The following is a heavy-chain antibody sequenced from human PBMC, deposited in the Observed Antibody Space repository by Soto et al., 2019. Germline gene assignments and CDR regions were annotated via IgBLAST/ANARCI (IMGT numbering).Heavy chain of an antibody. CDR3: ARVTNKAVAGTRGYYYYYGMDV. CDR2: IIPIFGTA. D-gene: IGHD6-19*01. V-gene: IGHV1-69*01. J-gene: IGHJ6*02. Sequence: QVQLVQSGAEVKKPGSSVKVSCKASGGTFSSYAISWVRQAPGQGLEWMGGIIPIFGTANYAQKFQGRVTITADESTSTAYMELSSLRSEDTAVYYCARVTNKAVAGTRGYYYYYGMDVWGQGTTVTVSS. CDR1: GGTFSSYA.